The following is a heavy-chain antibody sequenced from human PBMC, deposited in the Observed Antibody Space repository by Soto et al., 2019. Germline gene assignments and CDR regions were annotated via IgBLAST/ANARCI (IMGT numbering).Heavy chain of an antibody. V-gene: IGHV1-69*13. CDR1: GGTFSSYA. Sequence: SVKVSCKASGGTFSSYAISWVRQAPGQGLEWMGGTIPIFGTANYAQKFQGRVTITADESTGTAYMELSSLRSEDTAVYYCAIFIAAAGKGPMDYWGQGTLVTVSS. J-gene: IGHJ4*02. CDR3: AIFIAAAGKGPMDY. D-gene: IGHD6-13*01. CDR2: TIPIFGTA.